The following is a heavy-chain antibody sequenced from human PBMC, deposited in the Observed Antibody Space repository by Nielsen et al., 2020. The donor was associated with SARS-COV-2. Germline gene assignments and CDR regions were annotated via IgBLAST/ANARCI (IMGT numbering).Heavy chain of an antibody. Sequence: GESLKISCAASGFTFSSYGMHWVRQAPGKGLEWVAVIWYDGSNKYYADSVKGRFTISRDNSKNTLYLQMNSLRAEDTAMYYCARDPQYIAAAVSWYFDLWGRGTLVTVSS. CDR3: ARDPQYIAAAVSWYFDL. CDR1: GFTFSSYG. D-gene: IGHD6-13*01. V-gene: IGHV3-33*08. CDR2: IWYDGSNK. J-gene: IGHJ2*01.